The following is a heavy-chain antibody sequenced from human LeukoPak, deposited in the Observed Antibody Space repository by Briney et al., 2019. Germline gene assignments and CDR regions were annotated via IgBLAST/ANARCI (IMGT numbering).Heavy chain of an antibody. V-gene: IGHV3-30-3*01. D-gene: IGHD2-21*02. J-gene: IGHJ1*01. Sequence: GGSLRLSCAASGFTFSSYAMHWVRQAPGKGLEWVAVISYDGSNKYYADSVKGRFTISRDNSKNTLYLQMNSLRAEDTAVYYCARAAYWVVTERTQPQYFQHWGQGTLVTVSS. CDR3: ARAAYWVVTERTQPQYFQH. CDR1: GFTFSSYA. CDR2: ISYDGSNK.